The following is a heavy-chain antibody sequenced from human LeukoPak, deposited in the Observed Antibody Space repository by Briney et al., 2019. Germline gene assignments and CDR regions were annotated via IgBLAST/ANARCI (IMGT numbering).Heavy chain of an antibody. V-gene: IGHV5-51*01. Sequence: GESLKISCKGSGYSFTNYWIGWVRQMPGKGLDWMGLIYPGDSDTRYSPSFQGQVTISADKSISTTYLQWSSLKASDTAMYYCARSQGYCSGGSCLQGDWFDPWGRGTLVTVSS. CDR2: IYPGDSDT. CDR3: ARSQGYCSGGSCLQGDWFDP. CDR1: GYSFTNYW. D-gene: IGHD2-15*01. J-gene: IGHJ5*02.